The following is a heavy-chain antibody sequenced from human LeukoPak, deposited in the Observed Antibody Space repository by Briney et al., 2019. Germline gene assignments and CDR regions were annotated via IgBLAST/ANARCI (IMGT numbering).Heavy chain of an antibody. CDR3: ARAIVGATRGYYYYYMDV. Sequence: GGSLRLSCAASGFTFSSYGMHWVRQAPGKGLEWVANIKQDGSEKYYVDSVKGRFTISRDNAKNSLYLQMNSLRAEDTAVYYCARAIVGATRGYYYYYMDVWGKGTTVTVSS. CDR2: IKQDGSEK. V-gene: IGHV3-7*01. CDR1: GFTFSSYG. D-gene: IGHD1-26*01. J-gene: IGHJ6*03.